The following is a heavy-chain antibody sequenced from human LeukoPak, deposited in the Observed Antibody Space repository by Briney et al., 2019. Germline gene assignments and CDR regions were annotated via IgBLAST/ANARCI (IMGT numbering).Heavy chain of an antibody. CDR2: IYYSGST. D-gene: IGHD4-17*01. V-gene: IGHV4-39*01. CDR3: ARLDYGDYGRLDY. J-gene: IGHJ4*02. CDR1: GGSISSSSYY. Sequence: PSETLSLTCTVSGGSISSSSYYWGWIRQPPGKGLEWIGSIYYSGSTYYNPSLKSRVTISVDTSKNQFSLKLSSVTAADTAVYYCARLDYGDYGRLDYWGQGTLVTVSS.